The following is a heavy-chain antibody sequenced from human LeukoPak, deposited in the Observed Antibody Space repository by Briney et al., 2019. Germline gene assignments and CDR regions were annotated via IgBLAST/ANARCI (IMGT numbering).Heavy chain of an antibody. J-gene: IGHJ4*02. CDR2: INPSGST. Sequence: SETLSLTCAVYGGSFSGYYWSWIRQPPGKGLEWIGEINPSGSTNYNPSLKSRVTISVDTSKNQFSLKLSSVTAADTAVYYCARGTRYFDWLSTYFDYWGQGTLVTVSS. CDR3: ARGTRYFDWLSTYFDY. V-gene: IGHV4-34*01. CDR1: GGSFSGYY. D-gene: IGHD3-9*01.